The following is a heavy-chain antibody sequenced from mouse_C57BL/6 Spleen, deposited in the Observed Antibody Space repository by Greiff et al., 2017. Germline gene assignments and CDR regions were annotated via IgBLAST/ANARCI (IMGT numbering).Heavy chain of an antibody. V-gene: IGHV1-62-2*01. CDR1: GYTFTEYT. CDR2: FYPGSGSI. CDR3: ARHGITTVDATSDGIDY. D-gene: IGHD1-1*01. Sequence: QVQLQQSGAELVKPGASVKLSCKASGYTFTEYTINWVKQRYGQGLEWIGWFYPGSGSIKYNEKFKGKATLTADKSSSTGYMPLSRLTSEDYVVYSGARHGITTVDATSDGIDYWGQGTPVTVSA. J-gene: IGHJ4*01.